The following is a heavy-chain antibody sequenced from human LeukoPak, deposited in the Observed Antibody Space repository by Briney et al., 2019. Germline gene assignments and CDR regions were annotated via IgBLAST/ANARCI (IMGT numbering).Heavy chain of an antibody. V-gene: IGHV4-59*01. CDR2: IYYIGST. J-gene: IGHJ4*02. CDR1: GGSISNYY. D-gene: IGHD3-22*01. CDR3: ARTKYYYDSSGYPPPFDY. Sequence: SETLSLTCTVSGGSISNYYWSWIRQTPGKGLEWIGYIYYIGSTNYNPSLKSRVTISVDTSKNQFSLKLSSVTAADTAVYYCARTKYYYDSSGYPPPFDYWGQGTLVTVSS.